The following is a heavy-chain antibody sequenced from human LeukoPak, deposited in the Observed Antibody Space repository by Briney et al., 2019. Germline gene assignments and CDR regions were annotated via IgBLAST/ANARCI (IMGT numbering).Heavy chain of an antibody. CDR3: ARGSGWCDY. D-gene: IGHD6-19*01. Sequence: PSETLSLTCTVFGGSISSHSWTWIRQPPGKGLEWIGYVHYSGSTNYNPSLKGRVTISVDTSKNQFSLKLTSVTAADTAVYYCARGSGWCDYWGQGTLVTVSS. CDR2: VHYSGST. J-gene: IGHJ4*02. CDR1: GGSISSHS. V-gene: IGHV4-59*11.